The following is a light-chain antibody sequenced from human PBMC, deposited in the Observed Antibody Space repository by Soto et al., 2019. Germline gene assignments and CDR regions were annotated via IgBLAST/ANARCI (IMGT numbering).Light chain of an antibody. Sequence: EIVLTQSPGTLSLSPGERATLSCRASQSVSSNYLAWYQQKPGQAPRLFIYGASSRATGIPDRFSGSGSGTDFTLTISRLEPEDFAVYYCKQYGRSPPTFGQGTRLEIK. J-gene: IGKJ5*01. V-gene: IGKV3-20*01. CDR2: GAS. CDR1: QSVSSNY. CDR3: KQYGRSPPT.